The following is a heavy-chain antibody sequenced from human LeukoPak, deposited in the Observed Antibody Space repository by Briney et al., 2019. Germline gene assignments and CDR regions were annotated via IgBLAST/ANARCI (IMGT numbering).Heavy chain of an antibody. J-gene: IGHJ4*02. CDR3: ARGVYSGSYGDLDY. CDR1: GGTFSSYA. D-gene: IGHD1-26*01. Sequence: ASVKVSCKASGGTFSSYAISWVRQAPGQGLEWMGGIIPIFGTANYAQKFQGRVTITADKSTSTAYMELSSLRSEDTAVYYCARGVYSGSYGDLDYWGQGTLVTVSS. CDR2: IIPIFGTA. V-gene: IGHV1-69*06.